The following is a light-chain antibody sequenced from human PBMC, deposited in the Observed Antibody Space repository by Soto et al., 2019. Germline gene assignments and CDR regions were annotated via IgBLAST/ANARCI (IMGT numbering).Light chain of an antibody. CDR1: QRVSSSY. Sequence: EIVLTQSPGTLSLSPGERATLSCRASQRVSSSYLAWYQQKPGQAPRLLIYGASSRATGIPDRFSGSGSGTDFTLTISRLEPEDFAVYYCQQYARSPVTFGQGTKVEIK. CDR2: GAS. V-gene: IGKV3-20*01. CDR3: QQYARSPVT. J-gene: IGKJ1*01.